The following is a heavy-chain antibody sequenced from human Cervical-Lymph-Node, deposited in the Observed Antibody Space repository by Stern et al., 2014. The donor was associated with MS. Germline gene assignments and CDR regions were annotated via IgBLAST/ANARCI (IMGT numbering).Heavy chain of an antibody. V-gene: IGHV5-51*01. CDR3: ATSTGYFLLEYYFDY. CDR2: LYPGDSET. J-gene: IGHJ4*02. Sequence: EVQLVQSGAEVKKPGESLKISCQGSGYSFTSSWIGWVRQMPGKGLEWMGVLYPGDSETRYNPSFQGQVTIAADKSVSTAYLQWSSLKASDTAMYYCATSTGYFLLEYYFDYWGQGTLVTVSS. D-gene: IGHD2-8*02. CDR1: GYSFTSSW.